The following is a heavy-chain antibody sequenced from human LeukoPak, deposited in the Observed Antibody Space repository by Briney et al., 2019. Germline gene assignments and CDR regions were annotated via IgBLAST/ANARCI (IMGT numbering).Heavy chain of an antibody. CDR3: TRDRGWFGANMDV. J-gene: IGHJ6*03. D-gene: IGHD2-15*01. CDR2: IKRKSDGGTT. CDR1: GFTFSNAW. V-gene: IGHV3-15*01. Sequence: PGGSLRLSCAASGFTFSNAWMSWVRQVPGKGLEWVGRIKRKSDGGTTDYAAPVKGRFTISRDDSKNTLYLQMNSLKTEDTAVYYCTRDRGWFGANMDVWGKGTTVTVSS.